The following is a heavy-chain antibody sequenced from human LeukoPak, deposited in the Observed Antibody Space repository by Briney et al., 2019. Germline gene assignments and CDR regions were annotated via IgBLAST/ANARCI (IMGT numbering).Heavy chain of an antibody. CDR1: GGSISSYY. J-gene: IGHJ4*02. CDR3: AREDTEVIDY. V-gene: IGHV4-4*07. D-gene: IGHD5-18*01. Sequence: KPSATLSLTCTVSGGSISSYYWSWIRQPAGKGLEWIGRIYTSGSTNYNPSLKSRVTMSVDTSKNQFSLKLSSVAGADTAVYYCAREDTEVIDYWGQGTLVTVSS. CDR2: IYTSGST.